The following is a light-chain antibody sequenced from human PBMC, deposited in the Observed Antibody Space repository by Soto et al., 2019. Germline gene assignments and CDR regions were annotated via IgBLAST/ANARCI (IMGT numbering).Light chain of an antibody. CDR1: QGSSHY. Sequence: DIQMTQSPSSLSASVGDRVTITCRAIQGSSHYLAWYQQRPGKVPKLLIHDANILQSVVPSRFSGSGTRPDFTITISRLQPKDLATYYYQKYNSDPRTFVQGTKVDIK. J-gene: IGKJ1*01. CDR2: DAN. V-gene: IGKV1-27*01. CDR3: QKYNSDPRT.